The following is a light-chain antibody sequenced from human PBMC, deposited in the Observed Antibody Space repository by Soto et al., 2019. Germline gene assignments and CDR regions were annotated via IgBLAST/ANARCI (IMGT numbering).Light chain of an antibody. CDR1: QNIATY. V-gene: IGKV1-39*01. J-gene: IGKJ2*01. CDR3: HQTYSAPYT. Sequence: DIQMTQSPSSLSASVGDRVTITCRAGQNIATYLNWYRHKPGKAPNLLIYGASSLESGVPSRFSGSGSGTDFFLTIRSLQPEDFATYYCHQTYSAPYTFGQGTKLEIK. CDR2: GAS.